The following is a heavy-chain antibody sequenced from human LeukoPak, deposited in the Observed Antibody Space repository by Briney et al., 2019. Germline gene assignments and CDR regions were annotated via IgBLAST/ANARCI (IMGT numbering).Heavy chain of an antibody. D-gene: IGHD3-22*01. CDR1: GFTFSSYG. CDR2: ISRSGYTT. V-gene: IGHV3-23*01. J-gene: IGHJ4*02. Sequence: GGSLRLSCAASGFTFSSYGMSWVRRAPRERLEWVSGISRSGYTTYFTHSVKGRFTSTRDNSKNTLYLQMNSLKAEDTAVYYCAKDPDSRSGLMNYFDYWGQGTLVTVSS. CDR3: AKDPDSRSGLMNYFDY.